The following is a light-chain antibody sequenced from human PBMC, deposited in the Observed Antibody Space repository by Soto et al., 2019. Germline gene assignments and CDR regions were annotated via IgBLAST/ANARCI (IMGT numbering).Light chain of an antibody. J-gene: IGKJ4*01. CDR3: QQYNTWPPLT. CDR2: DAS. V-gene: IGKV3-15*01. Sequence: EIVMTQSPATLSVSPGERATLSCRASQSVSSNLAWYQQIPGQAPRLLIYDASTRATGIPARFSGSGSGTEFTLTISSLQSEDFAVYYCQQYNTWPPLTFGGGTKVEIK. CDR1: QSVSSN.